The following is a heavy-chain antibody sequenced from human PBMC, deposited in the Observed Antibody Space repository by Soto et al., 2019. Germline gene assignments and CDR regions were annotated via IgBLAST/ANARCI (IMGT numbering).Heavy chain of an antibody. CDR2: ISGSITST. V-gene: IGHV3-23*01. CDR3: ARATNWRYFDY. Sequence: PGGSLRLSCAASGFTFSSYALTWVRQAPGKGLEWVSIISGSITSTYYADSVKGRFTISRDNSKNTLYLQMNSLRAEDTAVYYCARATNWRYFDYWGQGTLVTVSS. D-gene: IGHD1-1*01. J-gene: IGHJ4*02. CDR1: GFTFSSYA.